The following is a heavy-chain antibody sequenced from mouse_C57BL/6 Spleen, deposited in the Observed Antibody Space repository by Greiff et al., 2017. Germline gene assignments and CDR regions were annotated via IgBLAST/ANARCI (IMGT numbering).Heavy chain of an antibody. CDR3: TRVTTVVRYAMDY. CDR2: INPNNGGT. CDR1: GYTFTDYY. V-gene: IGHV1-26*01. D-gene: IGHD1-1*01. Sequence: VQLQQSGPELVKPGASVKISCKASGYTFTDYYMNWVKQRHGKSLEWIGDINPNNGGTSYNQKLKGKATLTVDKSSSTSYMELRILTSEDSAVYYCTRVTTVVRYAMDYWGQGTSVTVSS. J-gene: IGHJ4*01.